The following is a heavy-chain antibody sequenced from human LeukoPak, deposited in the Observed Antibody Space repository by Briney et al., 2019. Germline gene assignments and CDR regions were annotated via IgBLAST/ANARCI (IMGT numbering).Heavy chain of an antibody. Sequence: PSETLSLTCTVSGDSISSSNYYWGWIRQPPGKGLEWIGSIYYSGSTYYSPSLKSRVTISVDTSKNQFSLKLSSVTAADTAVYYCARGLAAAGINFDYWGQGTLVTVSS. CDR3: ARGLAAAGINFDY. CDR2: IYYSGST. J-gene: IGHJ4*02. V-gene: IGHV4-39*07. D-gene: IGHD6-13*01. CDR1: GDSISSSNYY.